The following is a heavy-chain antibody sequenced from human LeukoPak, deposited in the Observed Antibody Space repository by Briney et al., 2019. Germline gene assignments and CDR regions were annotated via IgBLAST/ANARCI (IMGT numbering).Heavy chain of an antibody. Sequence: AGGSLRLSCAASDFTFRSYAMQWVRHAQGKGLEWVSGISGSGDSTFYADSVKGRFTIFRDNSKNTLYLQMNSLRAEDTAVYYCAKYLSAKGPPYALEVWGQGTTVTVSS. CDR3: AKYLSAKGPPYALEV. V-gene: IGHV3-23*01. CDR1: DFTFRSYA. J-gene: IGHJ6*02. CDR2: ISGSGDST.